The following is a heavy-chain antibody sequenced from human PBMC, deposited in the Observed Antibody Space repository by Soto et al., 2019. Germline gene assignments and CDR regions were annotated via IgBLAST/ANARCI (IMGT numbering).Heavy chain of an antibody. CDR3: VSQPSSADIDLLFDP. J-gene: IGHJ5*02. D-gene: IGHD3-9*01. V-gene: IGHV4-39*01. Sequence: SETLSLTCNVSGGSISSSRSYWAWIRQPPGKGLEWIANIFYSGSTYYNPSLASRVTVSVDTSKNQFSLKLSSVTAADTAVYSCVSQPSSADIDLLFDPCSQGTFVIVSA. CDR1: GGSISSSRSY. CDR2: IFYSGST.